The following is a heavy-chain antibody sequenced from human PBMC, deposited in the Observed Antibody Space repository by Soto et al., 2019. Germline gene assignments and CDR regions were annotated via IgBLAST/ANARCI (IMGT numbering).Heavy chain of an antibody. Sequence: QITLKESGPTLVKPTQTLTLTCTFSGFSLSASGVGVGWIRQPPGKPLEWLALIYWNDDKHYSPSLKSRLTITKDTSKNQVVMTMTNMDPVDTGTYFCAHRLSECSGGTCYRYFDLWGRGTLVTVSS. CDR1: GFSLSASGVG. D-gene: IGHD2-15*01. J-gene: IGHJ2*01. V-gene: IGHV2-5*01. CDR3: AHRLSECSGGTCYRYFDL. CDR2: IYWNDDK.